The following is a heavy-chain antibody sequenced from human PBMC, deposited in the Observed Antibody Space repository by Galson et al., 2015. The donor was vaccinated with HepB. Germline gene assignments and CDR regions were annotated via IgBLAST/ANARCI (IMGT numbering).Heavy chain of an antibody. V-gene: IGHV3-30*04. CDR1: GFTFSSYA. Sequence: SLRLSCAASGFTFSSYAMHWVRQAPGKGLEWVAVISYDGSNKYYADSVKGRFTISRDNSKNTLYLQVNSLRTEDTAVYYCARGLAGRGYYYYGMDVWGQGTTVTVSS. CDR2: ISYDGSNK. J-gene: IGHJ6*02. D-gene: IGHD1-14*01. CDR3: ARGLAGRGYYYYGMDV.